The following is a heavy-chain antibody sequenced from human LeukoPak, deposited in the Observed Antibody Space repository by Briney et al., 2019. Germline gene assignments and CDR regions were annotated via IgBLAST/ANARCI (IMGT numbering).Heavy chain of an antibody. V-gene: IGHV4-34*01. J-gene: IGHJ4*02. Sequence: SETLSLTCAVYGGSFSGYYWSWIRQPPGKGLEWIGEVNHSGSTNYNPSLKSRVTISVDTSKNQFSLKLSSVTAADTAVYYCARATTRWLAKYYFDYWGQGTLVTVSS. CDR2: VNHSGST. CDR1: GGSFSGYY. CDR3: ARATTRWLAKYYFDY. D-gene: IGHD6-19*01.